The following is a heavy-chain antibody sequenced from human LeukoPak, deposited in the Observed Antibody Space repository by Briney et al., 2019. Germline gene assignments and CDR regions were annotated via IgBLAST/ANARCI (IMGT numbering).Heavy chain of an antibody. V-gene: IGHV3-7*01. CDR2: IRYDGNEK. D-gene: IGHD5-12*01. J-gene: IGHJ6*02. CDR1: GFTFSDYW. CDR3: ARDRRRGAAGYGLDV. Sequence: GGSLRLSCVASGFTFSDYWMSWVRQAPGEGLECVGSIRYDGNEKYYMESVRGRFTSSREHAKNSLYLQIDSLRAEDTALYFCARDRRRGAAGYGLDVWGQGTTVTVSS.